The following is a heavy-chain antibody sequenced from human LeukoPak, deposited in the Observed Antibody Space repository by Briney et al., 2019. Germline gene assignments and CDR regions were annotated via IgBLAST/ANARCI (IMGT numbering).Heavy chain of an antibody. V-gene: IGHV3-23*01. CDR2: ISGSGGST. D-gene: IGHD3-9*01. CDR1: GFTFSSYG. Sequence: GGSLRLSCAASGFTFSSYGMSWVRQAPGKGLEWVSAISGSGGSTYYADSVKGRFTISRDNSKNTLYLQMNSLRSEDTAVYYCARDRDYDILTGYFTLDYWGQGTLVTVSS. J-gene: IGHJ4*02. CDR3: ARDRDYDILTGYFTLDY.